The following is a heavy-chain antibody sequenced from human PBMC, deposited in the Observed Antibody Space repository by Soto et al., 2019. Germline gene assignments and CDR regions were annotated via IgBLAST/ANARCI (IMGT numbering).Heavy chain of an antibody. D-gene: IGHD1-26*01. Sequence: PGGSLRLSCGASGFTFSSYAMHWVGQAPGKGLEWVAVISYDGSNKYYADSVKGRFTISRDNSKNTLYLQMNSLRAEDTAVYYCARDYSGYYFDYWGQGTLVTVSS. CDR3: ARDYSGYYFDY. V-gene: IGHV3-30-3*01. J-gene: IGHJ4*02. CDR2: ISYDGSNK. CDR1: GFTFSSYA.